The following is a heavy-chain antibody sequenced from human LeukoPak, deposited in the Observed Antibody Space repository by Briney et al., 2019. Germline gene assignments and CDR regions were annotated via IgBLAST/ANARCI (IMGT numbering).Heavy chain of an antibody. CDR1: GYTFCDYN. CDR2: IDTEDGDT. D-gene: IGHD3-10*01. V-gene: IGHV1-69-2*01. CDR3: TSDRVHRSFDV. Sequence: ASVKLSCKASGYTFCDYNIHWVQYSPGHGLEWMGRIDTEDGDTIYAERFQGRVTITHDTSRNTAYLQLTSLRSDDTAVYYCTSDRVHRSFDVWGKGTAVSVSS. J-gene: IGHJ6*04.